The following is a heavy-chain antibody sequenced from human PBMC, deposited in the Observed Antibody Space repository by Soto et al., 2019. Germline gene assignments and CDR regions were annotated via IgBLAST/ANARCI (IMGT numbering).Heavy chain of an antibody. CDR2: IYSGGST. D-gene: IGHD3-22*01. Sequence: GGSLRLSCADSGFTFSNYMSWVRQAPGKGLERVSVIYSGGSTFYADSVKGRFTISRDNSSYTLYLQMNSLRAEDTAVYYCARWRTYYYESSGYLDYWGQGTLVTVSS. J-gene: IGHJ4*02. CDR3: ARWRTYYYESSGYLDY. CDR1: GFTFSNY. V-gene: IGHV3-53*01.